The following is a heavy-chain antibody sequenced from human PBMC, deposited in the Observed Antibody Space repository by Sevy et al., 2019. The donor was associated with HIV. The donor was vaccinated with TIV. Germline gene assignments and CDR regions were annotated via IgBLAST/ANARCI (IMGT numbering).Heavy chain of an antibody. D-gene: IGHD2-8*01. J-gene: IGHJ2*01. CDR3: AGVMGQRYFDL. CDR2: ISGDGGRT. Sequence: GGSLRLSCAASGFTFSTYTMSWVRQAPGKGLEWVSAISGDGGRTYYTDSIRGRFTLSLDNSKNSLYLQMNSLSAEDTAVYYCAGVMGQRYFDLWGRGTLVTVSS. CDR1: GFTFSTYT. V-gene: IGHV3-23*01.